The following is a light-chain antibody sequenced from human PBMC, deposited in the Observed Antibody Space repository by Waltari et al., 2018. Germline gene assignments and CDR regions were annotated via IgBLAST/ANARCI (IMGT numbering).Light chain of an antibody. CDR2: RKN. CDR1: HTNSGSDY. J-gene: IGLJ2*01. V-gene: IGLV1-47*01. CDR3: AAWDDSLSGPYVV. Sequence: QSVLTQPPSASGTPGQRVTITCSGSHTNSGSDYLYCYQHTPGTAPKLTSYRKNPRASGDPDRFSGSKSGTSASLAISGLRSEDEADYYCAAWDDSLSGPYVVFGGGTKLTVL.